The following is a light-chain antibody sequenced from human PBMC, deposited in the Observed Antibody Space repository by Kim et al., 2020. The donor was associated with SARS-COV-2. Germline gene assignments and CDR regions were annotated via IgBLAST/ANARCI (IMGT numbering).Light chain of an antibody. CDR1: ALPKQY. V-gene: IGLV3-25*03. CDR3: QSADNRGTYIV. Sequence: SYELTQPPSVSVSPGQTARITCSGDALPKQYAYWYQQKPGQAPVLVIYKDSERPSGIPERFSGSSSGTTVTLTISGVQAEDEADYYCQSADNRGTYIVFG. CDR2: KDS. J-gene: IGLJ2*01.